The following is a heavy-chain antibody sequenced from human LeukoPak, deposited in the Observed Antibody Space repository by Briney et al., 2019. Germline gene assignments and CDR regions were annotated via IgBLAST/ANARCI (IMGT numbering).Heavy chain of an antibody. D-gene: IGHD4-23*01. CDR2: IYYSGST. Sequence: PSETLSLTCTVSGGSISSGGYYWSWIRQHPGKGLEWIGYIYYSGSTYYNPSLKSRVTISVDTSKNQFSLKLSSVTAADTAVYYCARGRDYGGNEFDYWGQGTLVTVSS. CDR3: ARGRDYGGNEFDY. CDR1: GGSISSGGYY. V-gene: IGHV4-31*03. J-gene: IGHJ4*02.